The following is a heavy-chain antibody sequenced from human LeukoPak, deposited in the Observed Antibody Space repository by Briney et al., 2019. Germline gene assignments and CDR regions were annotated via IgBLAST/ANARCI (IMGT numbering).Heavy chain of an antibody. CDR1: GDSTSTTTYY. V-gene: IGHV4-39*07. J-gene: IGHJ5*02. D-gene: IGHD3-10*01. CDR2: INYSGST. CDR3: ARERSMVRGLSWFDP. Sequence: PSETLSLTCTVSGDSTSTTTYYWGWIRQPPGKGLEWIGSINYSGSTYYNPSLKSRVTISLDTSKNQFSLKLTSVTAADTAVYFCARERSMVRGLSWFDPWGQGTLVTVSS.